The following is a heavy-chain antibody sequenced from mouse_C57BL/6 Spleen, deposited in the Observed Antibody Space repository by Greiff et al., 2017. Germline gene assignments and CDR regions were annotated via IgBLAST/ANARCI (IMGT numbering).Heavy chain of an antibody. CDR2: INPGSGGT. D-gene: IGHD2-4*01. CDR1: GYAFTNYL. J-gene: IGHJ4*01. CDR3: ESSADYGVNAMDY. V-gene: IGHV1-54*01. Sequence: QVQLQQSGAELVRPGTSVKVSCKASGYAFTNYLIEWVKQRPGQGLEWIGVINPGSGGTKYIEKFKGKATLTADKSSSTAYMQLSSLTCEDSAVYFCESSADYGVNAMDYWGQGTSVTVSS.